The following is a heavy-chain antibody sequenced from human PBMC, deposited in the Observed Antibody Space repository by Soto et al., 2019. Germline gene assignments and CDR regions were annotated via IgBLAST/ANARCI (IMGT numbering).Heavy chain of an antibody. CDR3: ARPYCDSTSCYTAWFDP. Sequence: QVQLVQSGADVKKPGASVKVSCKASGYSFSTYDINGVRQAAGQGLEWIGWVNPKRGHTDYAQRFRGRVTMTSNTSISTAYMELSALTPEDTDLYYCARPYCDSTSCYTAWFDPWGQGTLVTVSS. CDR2: VNPKRGHT. D-gene: IGHD2-2*02. V-gene: IGHV1-8*01. CDR1: GYSFSTYD. J-gene: IGHJ5*02.